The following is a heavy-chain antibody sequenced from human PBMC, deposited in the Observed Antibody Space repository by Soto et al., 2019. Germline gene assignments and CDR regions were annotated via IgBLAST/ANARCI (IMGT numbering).Heavy chain of an antibody. CDR1: GFTFSSYG. CDR3: AKDAPYYYDSSGYYGPFDY. CDR2: ISYDGSNK. Sequence: LRLSCAASGFTFSSYGIHWVRQAPGKGLEWVALISYDGSNKYYADSVKGRFTISRDNSKNTLYLQMNSLRAEDTAMYYCAKDAPYYYDSSGYYGPFDYWGQGXLVTVSS. D-gene: IGHD3-22*01. J-gene: IGHJ4*02. V-gene: IGHV3-30*18.